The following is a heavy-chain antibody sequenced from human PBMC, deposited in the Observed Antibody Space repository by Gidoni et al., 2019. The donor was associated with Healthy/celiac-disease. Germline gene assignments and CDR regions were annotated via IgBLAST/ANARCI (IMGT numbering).Heavy chain of an antibody. CDR2: INPNSGGT. V-gene: IGHV1-2*04. J-gene: IGHJ6*02. D-gene: IGHD3-10*01. CDR3: ARAVDPRGGYYYGMDV. CDR1: GYTFTGYY. Sequence: QVQLVQSGAEVKKPGASVTVSCKASGYTFTGYYMHWVRQAPGQGLEWMGWINPNSGGTNYAQKFQGWVTMTRDTSISTAYMELSRLRSDDAAVYYCARAVDPRGGYYYGMDVWGQGTTVTVSS.